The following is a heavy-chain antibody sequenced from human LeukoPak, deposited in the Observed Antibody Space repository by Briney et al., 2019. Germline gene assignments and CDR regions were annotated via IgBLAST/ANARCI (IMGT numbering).Heavy chain of an antibody. CDR1: GFTFSSYW. Sequence: PGGSLRLSCAASGFTFSSYWMSWVRQAPGKGLEWVANIKKDGSEKYYVDSVKGRFTISRDNAKNSLYLQMNSLRAEDTAVYYCAKDMYYDSSGPVFDYWGQGTLVTVSS. D-gene: IGHD3-22*01. CDR2: IKKDGSEK. J-gene: IGHJ4*02. V-gene: IGHV3-7*03. CDR3: AKDMYYDSSGPVFDY.